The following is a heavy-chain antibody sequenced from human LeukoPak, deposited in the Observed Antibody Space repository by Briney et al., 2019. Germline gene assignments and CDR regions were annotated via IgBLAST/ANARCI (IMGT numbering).Heavy chain of an antibody. CDR1: GGSISSYY. V-gene: IGHV4-59*01. CDR3: ASDRYLGAFDI. J-gene: IGHJ3*02. Sequence: SETLSLTCTVSGGSISSYYWSWIRQPPAKGLEWIGYIYYSGSTNYNPSLKSRVTISVDTSKNQFSLKLSSVTAADTAVYYCASDRYLGAFDIWGQGTMVTVSS. CDR2: IYYSGST. D-gene: IGHD1-1*01.